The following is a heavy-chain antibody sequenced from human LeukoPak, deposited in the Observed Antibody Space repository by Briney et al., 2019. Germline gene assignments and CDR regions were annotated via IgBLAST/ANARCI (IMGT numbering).Heavy chain of an antibody. CDR1: GFTVSSNY. V-gene: IGHV3-53*01. J-gene: IGHJ5*02. Sequence: PGGSLRLSCAASGFTVSSNYMSWVRQAPGKGLEWVSVIYSGGSTYYADSVKGRFTISRDNSKNTLYLQMNSLRAEDTAVYYCAREYYDILTGEGGWFDPWGQGTLVTVSS. CDR2: IYSGGST. D-gene: IGHD3-9*01. CDR3: AREYYDILTGEGGWFDP.